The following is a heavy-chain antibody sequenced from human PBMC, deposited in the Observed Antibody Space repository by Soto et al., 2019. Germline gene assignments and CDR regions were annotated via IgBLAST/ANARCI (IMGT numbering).Heavy chain of an antibody. V-gene: IGHV1-3*01. Sequence: QVQLVQSGAEVKKPGASVKVSCKASGYTFTSYAMHWVRQAPGQRLEWMGWINAGNGNTKYSQKFQGRVTITRDTSASTAYMELSSLRSEDTAVYYWARDRCSGGSCFPSRNWFDPWGQGTLVTVSS. CDR1: GYTFTSYA. CDR3: ARDRCSGGSCFPSRNWFDP. CDR2: INAGNGNT. J-gene: IGHJ5*02. D-gene: IGHD2-15*01.